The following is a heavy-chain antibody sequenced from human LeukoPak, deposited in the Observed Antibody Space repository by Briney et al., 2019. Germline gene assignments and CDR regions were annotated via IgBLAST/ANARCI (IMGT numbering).Heavy chain of an antibody. CDR3: ARNVWGSYRLDY. D-gene: IGHD3-16*02. CDR1: GGSISSSNW. Sequence: SETLSLTCAVSGGSISSSNWWSWVRQPPGKGLEWIGKIYHSGSTNYNPSLKSRVTISVDKSKNQFSLKLSSVTAADTAVYYCARNVWGSYRLDYWGQGTLVTVSS. J-gene: IGHJ4*02. CDR2: IYHSGST. V-gene: IGHV4-4*02.